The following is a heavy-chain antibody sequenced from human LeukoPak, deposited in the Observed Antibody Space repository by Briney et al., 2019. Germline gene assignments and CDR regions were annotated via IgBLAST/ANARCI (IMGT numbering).Heavy chain of an antibody. Sequence: SETLSLTCAVYGGSFSGYYWSWIRQPAGKGLEWIGRIYTSGSTNYNPSLKSRVTVSVDTSKNQFSLKLSSVTAADTAVYYCARVAITYWFDPWGQGTLVTVSS. CDR2: IYTSGST. V-gene: IGHV4-59*10. D-gene: IGHD1-14*01. CDR1: GGSFSGYY. CDR3: ARVAITYWFDP. J-gene: IGHJ5*02.